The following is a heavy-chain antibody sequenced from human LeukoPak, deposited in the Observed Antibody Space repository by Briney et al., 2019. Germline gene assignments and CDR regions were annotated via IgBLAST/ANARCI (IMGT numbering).Heavy chain of an antibody. CDR3: ARVGEVSFYYYYGMDV. J-gene: IGHJ6*04. V-gene: IGHV4-59*01. Sequence: SETLSLTRTVSGGSISSYYWSWIRQPPGKGLEWIGYIYYSGSTNYNPSLKSRVTISVVTSKNQFSLKLSSVTAADTAVYYCARVGEVSFYYYYGMDVWGKGTTVTVSS. CDR2: IYYSGST. CDR1: GGSISSYY.